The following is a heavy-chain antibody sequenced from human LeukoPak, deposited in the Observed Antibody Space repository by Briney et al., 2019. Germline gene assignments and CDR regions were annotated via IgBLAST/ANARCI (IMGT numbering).Heavy chain of an antibody. J-gene: IGHJ4*02. Sequence: GGSLRLSCAASGFTFSTYSMNWVRQAPGKALEWVSSISSSSSYIYYADSVKGRFTISRDNAKNSLFLQMNSLRAEDTALYYCARDRSTNSYAEYFFDYWGQGTLVTVSS. D-gene: IGHD5-18*01. V-gene: IGHV3-21*01. CDR2: ISSSSSYI. CDR3: ARDRSTNSYAEYFFDY. CDR1: GFTFSTYS.